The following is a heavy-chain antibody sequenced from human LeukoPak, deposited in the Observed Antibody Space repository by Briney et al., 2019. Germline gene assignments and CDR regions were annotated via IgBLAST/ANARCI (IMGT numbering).Heavy chain of an antibody. Sequence: GRSLRLSCAASGFTFSSYAMSWVRQAPGKGLEWVSAISGSGDNTYYADSVKGRFTSSRDNSKNTLYLQMNSLRAEDTAVYYCAKDWWLVNWGQGTLVTVSS. V-gene: IGHV3-23*01. CDR1: GFTFSSYA. D-gene: IGHD6-19*01. J-gene: IGHJ4*02. CDR3: AKDWWLVN. CDR2: ISGSGDNT.